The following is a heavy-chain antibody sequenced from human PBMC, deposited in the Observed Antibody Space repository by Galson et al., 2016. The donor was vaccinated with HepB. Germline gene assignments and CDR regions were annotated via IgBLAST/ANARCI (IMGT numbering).Heavy chain of an antibody. Sequence: ETLSLTCSVSGGAISGSSYYWGWIRQPPGKRLEWIGRIYYSGSTYNSPSLKSPATMSVDTSKNQFSLKLSSVTAADTAVYYCARRLTGAGTFAYWGQGTLVTVSS. CDR3: ARRLTGAGTFAY. V-gene: IGHV4-39*01. CDR1: GGAISGSSYY. J-gene: IGHJ4*02. CDR2: IYYSGST. D-gene: IGHD6-19*01.